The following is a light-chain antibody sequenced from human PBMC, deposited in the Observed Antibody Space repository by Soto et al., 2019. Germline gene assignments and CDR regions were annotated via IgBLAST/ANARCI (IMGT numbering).Light chain of an antibody. CDR3: QQYNSYPWT. Sequence: DIQMTHSPSTLSASVGDRVTITCRASQSISSWLAWYQQKAGKAPKLLIYDASSVESGVPSRFSGSGSGTELTLTISSLQPDDVATYYCQQYNSYPWTFGQGTKV. V-gene: IGKV1-5*01. CDR1: QSISSW. CDR2: DAS. J-gene: IGKJ1*01.